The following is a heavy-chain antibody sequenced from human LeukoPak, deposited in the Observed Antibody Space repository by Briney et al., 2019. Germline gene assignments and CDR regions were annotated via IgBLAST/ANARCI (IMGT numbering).Heavy chain of an antibody. CDR1: GFIFGSYS. V-gene: IGHV3-21*01. Sequence: GGSLRLSCAASGFIFGSYSINWVRQAPGKGLEWVSSISSSSSYIFYADSVKGRFTISRDNAKNSLYLQMNSLRVEDTALYYCARVRAAARFYYGMDVWGQGTTVTVSS. CDR2: ISSSSSYI. CDR3: ARVRAAARFYYGMDV. J-gene: IGHJ6*02. D-gene: IGHD2-2*01.